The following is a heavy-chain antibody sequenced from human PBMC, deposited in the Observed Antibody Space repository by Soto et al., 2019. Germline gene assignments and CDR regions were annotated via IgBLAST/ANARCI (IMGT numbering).Heavy chain of an antibody. V-gene: IGHV3-23*01. CDR2: ISGSGGST. CDR3: AKTRNGYDFSREIDY. CDR1: GFTFTSYA. J-gene: IGHJ4*02. Sequence: SGFTFTSYAMSWVRQAPGKGLAWVSAISGSGGSTYYADSVKGRFTISRDNFRNTLYLQMNSLRAEDTGLYYCAKTRNGYDFSREIDYWGQGTLVTVSS. D-gene: IGHD5-12*01.